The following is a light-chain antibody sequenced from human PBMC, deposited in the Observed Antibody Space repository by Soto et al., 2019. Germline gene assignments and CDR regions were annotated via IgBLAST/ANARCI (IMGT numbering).Light chain of an antibody. J-gene: IGKJ1*01. CDR3: HQYGSSPTT. CDR2: GTS. Sequence: EIVLTQSLGTLSLSPLERAALXCRASQSVSSSYLAWYQQKPGQAPRFLIYGTSSRATGIPDRFSGSGSGTDFSLTISRLEPEDFAVYYCHQYGSSPTTLGQGTKVDIK. V-gene: IGKV3-20*01. CDR1: QSVSSSY.